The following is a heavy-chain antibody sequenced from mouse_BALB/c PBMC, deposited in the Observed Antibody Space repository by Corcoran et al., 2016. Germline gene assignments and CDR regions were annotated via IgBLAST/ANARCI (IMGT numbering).Heavy chain of an antibody. CDR2: INPYYGST. V-gene: IGHV1-39*01. J-gene: IGHJ2*01. CDR1: GYSFTDYI. CDR3: ATPDY. Sequence: EIQLQQTGPELVKPGASVKISCKASGYSFTDYIMLWVKQSHGKSLEWIGNINPYYGSTSYNLKFKGKATLTVDKSSSPAYMQLNSLTSEDSAVYYCATPDYWGQGTTLTVSS.